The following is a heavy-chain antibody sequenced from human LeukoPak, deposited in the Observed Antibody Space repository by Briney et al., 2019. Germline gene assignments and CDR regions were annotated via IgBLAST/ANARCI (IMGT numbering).Heavy chain of an antibody. Sequence: GESLRLSCAASGFTLSTYGMNWVRQAPGKGLEWVSTISSSSSFIYYADSVKGRFTISRDNAKSSLYLQMNSLRAEDTAVYYCVRTSDGYNVADFDYWGQGTLVIVSS. J-gene: IGHJ4*02. CDR3: VRTSDGYNVADFDY. D-gene: IGHD5-24*01. CDR1: GFTLSTYG. V-gene: IGHV3-21*01. CDR2: ISSSSSFI.